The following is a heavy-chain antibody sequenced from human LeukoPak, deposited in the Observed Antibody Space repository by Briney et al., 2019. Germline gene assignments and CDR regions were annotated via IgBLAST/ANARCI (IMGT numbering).Heavy chain of an antibody. D-gene: IGHD3-3*01. V-gene: IGHV4-59*01. CDR2: IYYSGST. CDR1: GGSISSYY. Sequence: PSETLSLTCTVSGGSISSYYWSWIRQPPGKGLEWIGYIYYSGSTNYNPSLKSRVTISVDTSKNQFPLKLSSVTAADTAVYYCARAEWPQAGTFDYWGQGTLVTVSS. CDR3: ARAEWPQAGTFDY. J-gene: IGHJ4*02.